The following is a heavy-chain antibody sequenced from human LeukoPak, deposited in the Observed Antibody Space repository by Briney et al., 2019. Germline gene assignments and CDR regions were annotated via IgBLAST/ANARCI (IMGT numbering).Heavy chain of an antibody. CDR3: ASLYGLGSYFDY. D-gene: IGHD3-10*01. V-gene: IGHV4-39*01. CDR1: GGSISSSSYY. CDR2: IYYSGST. Sequence: SDTLSLTCSVSGGSISSSSYYWGWIRQPPGKGLEWIGSIYYSGSTYYNPSLKSRVTISVGMSKNQFSLKVTSVTAADTAVYYCASLYGLGSYFDYWGQGTLVTVSS. J-gene: IGHJ4*02.